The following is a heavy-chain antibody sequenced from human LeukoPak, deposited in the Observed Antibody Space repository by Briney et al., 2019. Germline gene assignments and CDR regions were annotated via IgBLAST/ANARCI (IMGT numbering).Heavy chain of an antibody. CDR1: GYTFTGYY. CDR2: INPHSGGT. Sequence: ASVKVSCKASGYTFTGYYIHWVRQAPGQGLEWMGWINPHSGGTNYAQKFQGGVTMTRDTSISTAYMELSRLRSDDTAVYYCARDFYVVRRNYGGNFEAGYWGQGTLVTVSS. V-gene: IGHV1-2*02. D-gene: IGHD4-23*01. J-gene: IGHJ4*02. CDR3: ARDFYVVRRNYGGNFEAGY.